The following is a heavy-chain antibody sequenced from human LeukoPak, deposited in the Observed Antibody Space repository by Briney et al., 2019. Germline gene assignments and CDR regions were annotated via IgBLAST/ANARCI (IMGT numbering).Heavy chain of an antibody. CDR3: ATFGPGYCSSATCSTLDY. CDR1: GFTFSNAW. CDR2: IKRKTDGGTT. J-gene: IGHJ4*02. V-gene: IGHV3-15*01. Sequence: PGGSLRLSCAASGFTFSNAWMSWVRQAPGKGLEWVGHIKRKTDGGTTNYAAPVKGRFIISRDDSKNTLYLHMDSLNTEDTAVYYCATFGPGYCSSATCSTLDYWGQGTLLTVSS. D-gene: IGHD2-2*02.